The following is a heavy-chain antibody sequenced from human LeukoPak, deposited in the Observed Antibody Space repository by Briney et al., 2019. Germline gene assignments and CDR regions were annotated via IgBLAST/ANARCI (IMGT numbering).Heavy chain of an antibody. CDR3: ARAAPMARGYYGMDV. D-gene: IGHD3-10*01. CDR1: GYTFTSYD. CDR2: VSAYNGNT. Sequence: GASVKVSCKASGYTFTSYDISGVRQAAGQGLEWMGRVSAYNGNTNYAQKFQGRVTMTTDTSTSTAYMELRSLRSDDTAVFHCARAAPMARGYYGMDVWGQGTAVTVSS. J-gene: IGHJ6*02. V-gene: IGHV1-18*01.